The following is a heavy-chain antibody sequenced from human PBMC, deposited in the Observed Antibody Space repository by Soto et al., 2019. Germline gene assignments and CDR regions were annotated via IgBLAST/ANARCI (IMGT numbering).Heavy chain of an antibody. J-gene: IGHJ4*02. CDR2: ISYDGSNK. Sequence: QVQLVESGGGVVQPGRSLRLSCAASGFTFSSYAMHWVRQAPGKGLEWVAVISYDGSNKYYADSVKCRFTISRDNYKNTLYLQMNSLRAEDTAVYYCARSVYSSSSREAFDYWGQGTLVTVSS. V-gene: IGHV3-30-3*01. CDR3: ARSVYSSSSREAFDY. D-gene: IGHD6-13*01. CDR1: GFTFSSYA.